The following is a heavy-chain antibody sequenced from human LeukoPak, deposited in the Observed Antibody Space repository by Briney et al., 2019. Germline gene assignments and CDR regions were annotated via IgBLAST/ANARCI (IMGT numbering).Heavy chain of an antibody. D-gene: IGHD3-22*01. Sequence: GGSLRLSCAASGFTFSSYWMSWVRQAPGKGLEWVANIKQDGSEKYYVDSVKGRFTISRDNAKNPLYLQMNSLRAEDTAVYYCARGYYYDSSGYCYWGQGTLVTVSS. V-gene: IGHV3-7*01. CDR2: IKQDGSEK. CDR1: GFTFSSYW. J-gene: IGHJ4*02. CDR3: ARGYYYDSSGYCY.